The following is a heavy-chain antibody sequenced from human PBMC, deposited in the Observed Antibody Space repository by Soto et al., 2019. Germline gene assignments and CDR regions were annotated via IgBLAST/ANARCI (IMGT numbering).Heavy chain of an antibody. Sequence: GGSLRLSCSVSGVTLNTYSMHWVRQAPGKGLEWVAVVSFDGVNKHYRDSVKGRFTISRDIAKNMLYLQMTSLRLEDTALYYCARDPDLIEAAGNYFDYWGQGTLVTVSS. J-gene: IGHJ4*02. D-gene: IGHD6-13*01. V-gene: IGHV3-30-3*01. CDR2: VSFDGVNK. CDR1: GVTLNTYS. CDR3: ARDPDLIEAAGNYFDY.